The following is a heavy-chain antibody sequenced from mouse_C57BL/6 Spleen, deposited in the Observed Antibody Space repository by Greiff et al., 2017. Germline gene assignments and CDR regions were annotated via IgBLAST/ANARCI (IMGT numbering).Heavy chain of an antibody. Sequence: DVQLVESGGGLVQPGGSLSLSCAASGFTFTDYYMSWVRQPPGKALEWLGFIRHKANGYTTEYSTSVKGRFTISRDTSQSILYLQMNALRAEDSATYYCARGITTRGYAMDYWGQGTSVTVSS. CDR3: ARGITTRGYAMDY. D-gene: IGHD1-1*01. CDR1: GFTFTDYY. V-gene: IGHV7-3*01. CDR2: IRHKANGYTT. J-gene: IGHJ4*01.